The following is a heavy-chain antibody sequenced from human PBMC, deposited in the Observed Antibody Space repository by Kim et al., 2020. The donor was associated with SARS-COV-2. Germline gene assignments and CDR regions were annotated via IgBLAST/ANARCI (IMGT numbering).Heavy chain of an antibody. CDR1: GFTFSSYW. CDR3: AREAAAGQVPYFDY. V-gene: IGHV3-7*03. D-gene: IGHD6-13*01. J-gene: IGHJ4*02. CDR2: IKQDGSEK. Sequence: GGSLRLSCAASGFTFSSYWMSWVRQAPGKGLEWVANIKQDGSEKYYVDSVKGRFTISRDNAKNSLYLQMNSLRAEDTAVYYCAREAAAGQVPYFDYWGQGPLVTVSS.